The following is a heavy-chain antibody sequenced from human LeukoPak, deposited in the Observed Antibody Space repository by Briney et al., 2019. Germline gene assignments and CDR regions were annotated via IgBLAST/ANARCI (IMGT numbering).Heavy chain of an antibody. CDR1: GYTFTDYY. CDR2: INPNSGDT. CDR3: ARVMKATVRTSNFDY. J-gene: IGHJ4*02. Sequence: ASVKVSCKASGYTFTDYYMYWVRQAPGQGLEWMGRINPNSGDTFYAQKFQGRVTMTRDTSISTAYMELSRLRSDDTGVYYCARVMKATVRTSNFDYWGQGTLVTVSS. V-gene: IGHV1-2*05. D-gene: IGHD4-17*01.